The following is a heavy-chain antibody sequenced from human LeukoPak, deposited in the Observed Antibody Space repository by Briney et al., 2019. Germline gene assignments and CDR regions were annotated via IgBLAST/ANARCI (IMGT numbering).Heavy chain of an antibody. V-gene: IGHV3-21*01. J-gene: IGHJ4*02. CDR3: ARDSSGPLY. D-gene: IGHD3-22*01. CDR1: GFTFSDYS. Sequence: GRSLRLSCAATGFTFSDYSMDWVRQPPGKGLEWVSVISSSSAYIFYEDSVKGRFTISRDNAKNSVSLQMNSLRAEDTAVYYCARDSSGPLYWGQGTLVTVSS. CDR2: ISSSSAYI.